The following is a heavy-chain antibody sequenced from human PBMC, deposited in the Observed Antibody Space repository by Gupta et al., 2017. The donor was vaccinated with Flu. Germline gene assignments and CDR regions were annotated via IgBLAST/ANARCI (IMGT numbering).Heavy chain of an antibody. CDR2: ISGSGGNK. Sequence: MSWVRQAPGKGLEWVSAISGSGGNKYYEDSVKGRFTISRDNSNNTLYLQMNTVRDEETAVYFCANAWGYWGDGCYQYLFDHWGQGTLITVSS. J-gene: IGHJ4*02. CDR3: ANAWGYWGDGCYQYLFDH. V-gene: IGHV3-23*01. D-gene: IGHD2-21*01.